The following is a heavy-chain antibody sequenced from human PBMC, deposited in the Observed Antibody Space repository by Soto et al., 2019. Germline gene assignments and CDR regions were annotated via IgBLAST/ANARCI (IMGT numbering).Heavy chain of an antibody. CDR3: ARDPNSYGYYYYYYGMGV. J-gene: IGHJ6*02. CDR1: GFTFSSYS. CDR2: ISSSSSYI. V-gene: IGHV3-21*01. Sequence: PGGSLRLSCAASGFTFSSYSMNWVRQAPGKXLEWVSSISSSSSYIYYADSVKGRFTISRDNAKNSLYLQMNSLRAEDTAVYYCARDPNSYGYYYYYYGMGVWGQGATVTVSS. D-gene: IGHD5-18*01.